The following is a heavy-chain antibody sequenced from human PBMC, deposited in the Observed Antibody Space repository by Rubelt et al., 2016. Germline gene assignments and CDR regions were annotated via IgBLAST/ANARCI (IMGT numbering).Heavy chain of an antibody. CDR2: INSDGSST. Sequence: GGSLRLSCAASGFTFSSYWMHWVRQAPGKGLAWVSRINSDGSSTSYADSVKGRFTISRDNAKTTLFLQMNSLRAEDTAVYYCWTSGATNYYYYGMDVVGQGTTVTVAS. V-gene: IGHV3-74*01. CDR1: GFTFSSYW. CDR3: WTSGATNYYYYGMDV. J-gene: IGHJ6*02. D-gene: IGHD1-26*01.